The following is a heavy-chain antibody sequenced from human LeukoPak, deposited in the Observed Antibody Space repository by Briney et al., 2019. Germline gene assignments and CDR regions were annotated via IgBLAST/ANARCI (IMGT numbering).Heavy chain of an antibody. J-gene: IGHJ4*02. CDR3: ATEGGGWYYFDY. V-gene: IGHV1-24*01. Sequence: ASVKVSCKVSGYTLTELSMHWVRQAPGKGLEWMGGFDPEDGETIYAQKFQGRVTMTEDTSTGTAYMELSSLRSEDTAVYYCATEGGGWYYFDYWGQGTLVTVSS. D-gene: IGHD6-19*01. CDR2: FDPEDGET. CDR1: GYTLTELS.